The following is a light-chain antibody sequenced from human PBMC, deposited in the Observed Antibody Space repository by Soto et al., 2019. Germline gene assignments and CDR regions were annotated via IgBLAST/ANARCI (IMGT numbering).Light chain of an antibody. CDR2: WAS. V-gene: IGKV4-1*01. J-gene: IGKJ1*01. CDR3: QQYYSTPQT. Sequence: DIVMTQSTDSLAVSLGERATINCKSSQSVLYSSNNKNYLAWYQQKAGQPPKLLINWASTRESGVPDRFSGSGSGTDFTLTISSLQAEDVAVYYCQQYYSTPQTFGQGTKVEIK. CDR1: QSVLYSSNNKNY.